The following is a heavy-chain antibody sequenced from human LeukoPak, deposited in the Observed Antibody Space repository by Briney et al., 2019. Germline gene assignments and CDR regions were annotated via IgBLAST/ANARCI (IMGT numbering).Heavy chain of an antibody. CDR1: GGSISSSSYY. D-gene: IGHD1-26*01. Sequence: SETLSLTCTVSGGSISSSSYYWSWIRQPPGKGLEWIGYIYYSGSTNYNPSLKSRVTISVDTSKNQFSLKLSSVTAADTAVYYCARVFWEVGATPYYYYMDVWGKGTTVTISS. CDR2: IYYSGST. CDR3: ARVFWEVGATPYYYYMDV. V-gene: IGHV4-61*01. J-gene: IGHJ6*03.